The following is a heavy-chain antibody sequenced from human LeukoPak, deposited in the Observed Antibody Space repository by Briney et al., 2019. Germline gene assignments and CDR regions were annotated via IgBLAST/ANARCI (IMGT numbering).Heavy chain of an antibody. D-gene: IGHD3-10*01. V-gene: IGHV3-9*03. CDR1: GFTFDDYA. CDR2: ISWNSGSI. Sequence: GGSLRLSCAASGFTFDDYAMHWVRQAPGKGLEWVSGISWNSGSIGYADSVKGRFTISRDNAKNSLYLQMSSLRAEDMALYYCARDVRGRSVAPLDYWGQGTLVTVSS. CDR3: ARDVRGRSVAPLDY. J-gene: IGHJ4*02.